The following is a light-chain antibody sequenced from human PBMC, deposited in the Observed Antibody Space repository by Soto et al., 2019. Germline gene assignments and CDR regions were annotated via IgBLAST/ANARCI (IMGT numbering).Light chain of an antibody. CDR2: VNN. Sequence: QGLLTQPPSVSGAPGQRFTISLTWSSSNIVAGYDVHWYQQLPGTAPKLLIYVNNNRPSGIPDRFSGSKSGASASLAITGLQGEDEADYYCKSFDISLSGYVFGTGTKVTVL. J-gene: IGLJ1*01. CDR1: SSNIVAGYD. CDR3: KSFDISLSGYV. V-gene: IGLV1-40*01.